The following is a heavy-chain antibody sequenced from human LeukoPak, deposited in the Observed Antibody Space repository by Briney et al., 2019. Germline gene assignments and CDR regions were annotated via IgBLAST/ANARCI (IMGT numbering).Heavy chain of an antibody. V-gene: IGHV3-21*01. CDR1: GFTFSSYA. Sequence: GGSLRLSCAASGFTFSSYAMHWVRQAPGKGLEWVSSISSSSTYIYYADPVKGRFTISRDNAKNSLYLQMNSLRAEDTAVYYCARGDSSAWPPDYWGQGTLVTVSS. J-gene: IGHJ4*02. D-gene: IGHD6-19*01. CDR3: ARGDSSAWPPDY. CDR2: ISSSSTYI.